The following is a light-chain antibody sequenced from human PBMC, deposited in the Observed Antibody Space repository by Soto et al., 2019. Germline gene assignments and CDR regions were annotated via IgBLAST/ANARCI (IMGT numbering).Light chain of an antibody. J-gene: IGKJ4*01. CDR1: QSISNY. CDR3: QQRSQWAPLT. CDR2: DAS. V-gene: IGKV3-11*01. Sequence: EIVLTKSPLTLSLSPGERVTLSCRASQSISNYLAWYQHNPCHAPRLLISDASMRASGVPARFSGSGSGTDFTLTISSLEPEDFAVYYCQQRSQWAPLTFGGGTTVEIK.